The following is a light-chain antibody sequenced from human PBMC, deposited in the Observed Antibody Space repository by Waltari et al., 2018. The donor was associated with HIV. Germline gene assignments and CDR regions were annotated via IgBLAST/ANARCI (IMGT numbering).Light chain of an antibody. CDR3: QQYYSTPVT. J-gene: IGKJ2*01. CDR2: WAS. Sequence: DIVMTQSPDSLAVSLGERATVNCKSSQSVLYTSNNKNYLAWYQQKPGQPPKLLFYWASTRESGVPDRFSGRGSGTDFSLTISSLQAEDVAVYYCQQYYSTPVTFGQGTKLEI. CDR1: QSVLYTSNNKNY. V-gene: IGKV4-1*01.